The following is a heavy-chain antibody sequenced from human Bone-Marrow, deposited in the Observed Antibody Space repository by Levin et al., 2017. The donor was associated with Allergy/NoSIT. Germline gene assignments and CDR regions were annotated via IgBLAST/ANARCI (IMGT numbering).Heavy chain of an antibody. J-gene: IGHJ4*02. CDR1: DYSITSGYN. Sequence: LSLTCEVSDYSITSGYNWGWIRQPPGKGLEWIGNIYHTGSAYYNPSLKSRVTLLVDRSTNRFSLKMNSVTASDTAVYYCAGQRAAVGAFDYWGPGTLVRVSS. CDR3: AGQRAAVGAFDY. V-gene: IGHV4-38-2*01. D-gene: IGHD6-13*01. CDR2: IYHTGSA.